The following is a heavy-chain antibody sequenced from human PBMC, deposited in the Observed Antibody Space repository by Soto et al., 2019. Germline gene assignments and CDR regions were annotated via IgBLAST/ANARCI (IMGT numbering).Heavy chain of an antibody. Sequence: GGSLRLSCAASGFTFSRYAVNWVRQAPGKGLEWVSAISGSGGSTYYADSVKGRFTISRDNSKNTLYLQMNSLRAEDTAVYYCAKDSPDYYDGSGPVWGQGTLVTVSS. J-gene: IGHJ4*02. CDR3: AKDSPDYYDGSGPV. V-gene: IGHV3-23*01. D-gene: IGHD3-22*01. CDR1: GFTFSRYA. CDR2: ISGSGGST.